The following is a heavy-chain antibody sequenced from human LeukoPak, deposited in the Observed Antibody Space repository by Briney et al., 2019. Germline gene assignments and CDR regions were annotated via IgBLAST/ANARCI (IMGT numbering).Heavy chain of an antibody. CDR2: ISSSAATM. CDR1: GFTFSSFR. D-gene: IGHD3-16*01. CDR3: ARGGGLDV. J-gene: IGHJ6*02. Sequence: GGSLRLSCAASGFTFSSFRMNWVRQAPGKGLEWVSSISSSAATMYYADSVKGRFTISRDNAKNPLYLQMSNLRAEDTAVYFCARGGGLDVWGQGATVTVSS. V-gene: IGHV3-48*04.